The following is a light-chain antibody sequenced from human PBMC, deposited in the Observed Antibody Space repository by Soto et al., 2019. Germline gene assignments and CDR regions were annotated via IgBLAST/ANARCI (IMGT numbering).Light chain of an antibody. CDR2: GAS. J-gene: IGKJ4*01. V-gene: IGKV1-12*01. Sequence: DIQMTQSPSPVSASVGDRVTITCRASQDISRWLAWYQQKLGKAPKLLIYGASNLQSGVPSKFSGSGSGTDFTLTISSLQLEGFAPYYCQRATRFPVSVGGGTKVEIK. CDR3: QRATRFPVS. CDR1: QDISRW.